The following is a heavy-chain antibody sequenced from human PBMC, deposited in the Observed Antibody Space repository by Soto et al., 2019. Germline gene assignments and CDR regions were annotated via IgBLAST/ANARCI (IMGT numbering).Heavy chain of an antibody. J-gene: IGHJ4*02. V-gene: IGHV1-2*04. Sequence: QVQLVQSGAEVKKPGASVKVSCKASGYTFTGYYMHWVRQAPGQGLEWMGWINPNSGGTNYAQKFQGWVTMTRDTSISTAYMVLSRLRSDDTAVYYSARGGAAVAGTARQVCDYWGQGTLVTVSS. D-gene: IGHD6-19*01. CDR3: ARGGAAVAGTARQVCDY. CDR2: INPNSGGT. CDR1: GYTFTGYY.